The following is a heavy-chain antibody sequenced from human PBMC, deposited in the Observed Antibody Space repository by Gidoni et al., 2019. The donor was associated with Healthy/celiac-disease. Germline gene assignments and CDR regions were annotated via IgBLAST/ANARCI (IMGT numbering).Heavy chain of an antibody. Sequence: EVQLVESGGGLVKPGGSLSLSCAASGFTLSSYSRNWVRQAPGKGLEWVSSISSISSYIYYADSVKGRFTISRDNAKNSLYLQMNSLRAEDTAVYYCARGIGWVDVWGKGTTVTVSS. V-gene: IGHV3-21*01. D-gene: IGHD6-19*01. J-gene: IGHJ6*04. CDR2: ISSISSYI. CDR1: GFTLSSYS. CDR3: ARGIGWVDV.